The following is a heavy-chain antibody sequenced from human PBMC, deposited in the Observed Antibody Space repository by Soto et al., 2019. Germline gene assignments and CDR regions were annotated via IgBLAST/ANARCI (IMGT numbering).Heavy chain of an antibody. CDR1: GYSFTSYW. D-gene: IGHD3-16*01. V-gene: IGHV5-51*01. J-gene: IGHJ6*02. CDR2: IYPGDSDT. CDR3: ASPSRGDGYNDYYYGMEV. Sequence: PGESLKISCKGSGYSFTSYWIGWVRQMAGKGLEWIGIIYPGDSDTRYNPSFQGQVTISADKSISTAYLQWSSLKASDTAMYYCASPSRGDGYNDYYYGMEVWGQGTTVTVSS.